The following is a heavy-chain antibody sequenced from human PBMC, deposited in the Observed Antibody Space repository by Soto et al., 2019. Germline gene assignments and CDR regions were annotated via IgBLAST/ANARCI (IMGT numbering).Heavy chain of an antibody. CDR1: GFTFSSYG. V-gene: IGHV3-30*03. Sequence: QVQLVESGGGVVQPGRSLRLSCAASGFTFSSYGMHWVRQAPGKGLEWVAVISYDGSNKYYADSVKGRFTISRDNSKNTLYLQMNSLRAGDTAVYYCAVIAAAADFDYWGQGTLVTVSP. CDR2: ISYDGSNK. D-gene: IGHD6-13*01. CDR3: AVIAAAADFDY. J-gene: IGHJ4*02.